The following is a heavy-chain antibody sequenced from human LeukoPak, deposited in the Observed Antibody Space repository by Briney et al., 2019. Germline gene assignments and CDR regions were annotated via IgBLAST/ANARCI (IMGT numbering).Heavy chain of an antibody. CDR1: GGSISSGGYS. V-gene: IGHV4-30-2*01. D-gene: IGHD3-16*01. CDR2: IYHSGST. J-gene: IGHJ3*02. CDR3: ARESLGILNAFDI. Sequence: SETQSLTCAVSGGSISSGGYSWSWIRQPPGKGLEWIGYIYHSGSTYYNPSLKSRVTISVDRSKNQFSLKLSSVTAADTAVYYCARESLGILNAFDIWGQGTMVTVSS.